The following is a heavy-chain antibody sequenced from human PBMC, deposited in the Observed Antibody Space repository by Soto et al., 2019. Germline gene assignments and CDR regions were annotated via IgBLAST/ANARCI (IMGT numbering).Heavy chain of an antibody. D-gene: IGHD3-10*01. CDR1: GYTFTGYD. V-gene: IGHV1-8*02. CDR2: MSPNSGKK. J-gene: IGHJ5*02. CDR3: VRGQSYYESRRLHP. Sequence: QVQLVQSGAEVKKPGASVKVSCKASGYTFTGYDVNWVRQASGEGLEWMGWMSPNSGKKGYAQKFQGRVTMTRNTPISTCNMGLTSLTTGDTAAYYGVRGQSYYESRRLHPWGQGTLVTVSS.